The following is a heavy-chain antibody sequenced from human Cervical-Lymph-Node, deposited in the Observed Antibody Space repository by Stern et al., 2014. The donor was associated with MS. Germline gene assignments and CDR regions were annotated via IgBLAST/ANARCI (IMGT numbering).Heavy chain of an antibody. V-gene: IGHV1-69*01. CDR1: GGTFNTYA. CDR3: ARSMIASTNYHYYYGMDV. D-gene: IGHD2-21*01. Sequence: QVQLVQSGAKVKKPGSSVKVSCKASGGTFNTYAISWVRQAPGQGLEWMGGIIPIFGAADYPQNFQGRVTITAEESTSTAYMELNSLRSEDTAVYYCARSMIASTNYHYYYGMDVWGLGTTVTVSS. J-gene: IGHJ6*02. CDR2: IIPIFGAA.